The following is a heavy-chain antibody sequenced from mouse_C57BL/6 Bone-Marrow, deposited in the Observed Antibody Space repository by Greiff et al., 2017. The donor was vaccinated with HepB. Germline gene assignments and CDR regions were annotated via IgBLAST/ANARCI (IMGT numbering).Heavy chain of an antibody. Sequence: EVKLLESGPGLVKPSQSLSLTCSVTGYSITSGYYWNWIRQFPGNKLEWMGYISYDGSNNYNPSLKNRISITRDTSKNQFFLKLNSVTTEDTATYYCARALYYYWGQGTSVTVSS. CDR1: GYSITSGYY. V-gene: IGHV3-6*01. CDR3: ARALYYY. CDR2: ISYDGSN. J-gene: IGHJ4*01. D-gene: IGHD1-1*01.